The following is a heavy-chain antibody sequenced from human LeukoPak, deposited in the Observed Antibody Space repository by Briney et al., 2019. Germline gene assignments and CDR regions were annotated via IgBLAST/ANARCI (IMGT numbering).Heavy chain of an antibody. Sequence: GGSLRLSCAASGFTLSDYYMSWIRQAPGKGLEWVSYSGSSGSTIYYADSVKGRFAISRDNAKNSLYLQMNSLRAEDTAVYYCAKLGGHPLHNYYVGVWGKGTTVAVSS. D-gene: IGHD3-16*01. V-gene: IGHV3-11*01. CDR3: AKLGGHPLHNYYVGV. CDR1: GFTLSDYY. CDR2: SGSSGSTI. J-gene: IGHJ6*03.